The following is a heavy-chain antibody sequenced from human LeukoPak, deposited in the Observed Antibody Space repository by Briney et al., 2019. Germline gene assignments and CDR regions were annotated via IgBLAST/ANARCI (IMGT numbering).Heavy chain of an antibody. CDR2: TTYRGNT. D-gene: IGHD2-21*02. J-gene: IGHJ4*02. V-gene: IGHV4-34*01. Sequence: PSETLSLTCAVYGSFDIYYWTLVRLPPGKGVEWIGGTTYRGNTNYSPSLRSRVTISVDRTNQQFSLKLTSVTAADTAVYYCMGYGGDWYPDSWGQGTLVTVSS. CDR3: MGYGGDWYPDS. CDR1: GSFDIYY.